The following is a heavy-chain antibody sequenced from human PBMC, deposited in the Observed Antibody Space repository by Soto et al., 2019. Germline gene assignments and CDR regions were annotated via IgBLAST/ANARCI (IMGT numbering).Heavy chain of an antibody. J-gene: IGHJ2*01. D-gene: IGHD4-17*01. V-gene: IGHV4-31*03. CDR3: ARRSRYWDYGDYWYFDL. CDR2: IYYSGST. Sequence: QVQLQESGPGLVKPSQTLSLTCTVSGGSISSGGYYWSWIRQHPGKGLEWIGYIYYSGSTYYNPSLRGRVTISVDTSKTQFSLKLSSVTAADTAVYYCARRSRYWDYGDYWYFDLWGRGTLVTVSS. CDR1: GGSISSGGYY.